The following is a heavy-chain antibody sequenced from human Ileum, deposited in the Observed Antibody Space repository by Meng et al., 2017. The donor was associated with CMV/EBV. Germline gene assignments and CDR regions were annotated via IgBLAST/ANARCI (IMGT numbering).Heavy chain of an antibody. V-gene: IGHV3-7*01. Sequence: GESLKISCAASGFTFSDYYMSWVGRAPGKGLEGAANINEDGSDKKYVDSVKGRFTISRDNAKNSLYLQMNSLRAEETAVYYWARDPHFGAIDYWGQGTLVTVSS. CDR3: ARDPHFGAIDY. D-gene: IGHD3-10*01. CDR1: GFTFSDYY. CDR2: INEDGSDK. J-gene: IGHJ4*02.